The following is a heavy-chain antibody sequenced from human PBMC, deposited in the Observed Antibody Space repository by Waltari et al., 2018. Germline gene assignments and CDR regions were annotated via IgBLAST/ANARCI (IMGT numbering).Heavy chain of an antibody. D-gene: IGHD2-2*01. CDR2: INTNRGAT. J-gene: IGHJ5*02. Sequence: QVQLVQSGAEVQKPGASVKVSCKASGYTLTSYYMHWVRQAPGQGLEWMGRINTNRGATNHARKVQDRGTMTRDTSVNTAYMVVGRLTSDDTAVYFCARESAFSTSWYPGFDPWGQGTLVTVAS. CDR1: GYTLTSYY. CDR3: ARESAFSTSWYPGFDP. V-gene: IGHV1-2*06.